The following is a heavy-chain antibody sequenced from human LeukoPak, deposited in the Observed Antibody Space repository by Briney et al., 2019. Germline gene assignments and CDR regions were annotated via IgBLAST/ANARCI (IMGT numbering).Heavy chain of an antibody. CDR1: GFTFSDFY. CDR2: ISSDSETI. J-gene: IGHJ4*02. CDR3: ARMRSSSYRKY. Sequence: GGSLRLSCAASGFTFSDFYMSWIRQAPGKGLEWVSYISSDSETIHYADSVQGRFTVSRDNANSTLFLQMNNLRPGDTAMYYCARMRSSSYRKYWGRGTLVTVSS. V-gene: IGHV3-11*01. D-gene: IGHD6-13*01.